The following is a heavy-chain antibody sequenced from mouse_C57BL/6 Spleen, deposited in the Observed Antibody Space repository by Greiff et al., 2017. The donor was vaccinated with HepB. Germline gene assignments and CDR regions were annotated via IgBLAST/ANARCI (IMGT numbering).Heavy chain of an antibody. J-gene: IGHJ1*03. CDR1: GYTFTSYW. Sequence: QVHVKQPGAELVRPGSSVKLSCKASGYTFTSYWMDWVKQRPGQGLEWIGNIYPSDSETHYNQKFKDKATLTVDKSSSTAYMQLSSLTSEDSAVYYCARGRWDWYFDVWGTGTTVTVSS. D-gene: IGHD1-1*02. CDR3: ARGRWDWYFDV. CDR2: IYPSDSET. V-gene: IGHV1-61*01.